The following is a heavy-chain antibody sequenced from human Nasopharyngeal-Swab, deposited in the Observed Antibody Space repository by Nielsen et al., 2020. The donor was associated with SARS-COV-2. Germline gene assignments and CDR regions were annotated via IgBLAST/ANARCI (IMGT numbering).Heavy chain of an antibody. V-gene: IGHV3-30*18. CDR3: AKEAGYSSGWGAFDI. D-gene: IGHD6-19*01. J-gene: IGHJ3*02. CDR2: ISYDGSNK. Sequence: GESLKISCAASGFTFSSYGMHWVRQAPGKGLEWVAVISYDGSNKYYADSVKGRFTISRDNSKNTLYLQMNSLRAEDTAVYYCAKEAGYSSGWGAFDIWGQGTMVTVSS. CDR1: GFTFSSYG.